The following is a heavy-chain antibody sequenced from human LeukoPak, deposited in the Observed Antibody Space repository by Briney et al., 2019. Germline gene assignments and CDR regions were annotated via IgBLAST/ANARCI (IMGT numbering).Heavy chain of an antibody. D-gene: IGHD4-17*01. CDR3: ARTTVTPSWFDP. CDR2: ISSSSAYI. V-gene: IGHV3-21*01. J-gene: IGHJ5*02. Sequence: PGGSVRLSCAASGFTFSSYSMNWVRQAPGKGLEWVSSISSSSAYIYYADSVKGRFTISRDNAKNSLYLQMNSLRAEDTAVYFCARTTVTPSWFDPWGQGTLVTVSS. CDR1: GFTFSSYS.